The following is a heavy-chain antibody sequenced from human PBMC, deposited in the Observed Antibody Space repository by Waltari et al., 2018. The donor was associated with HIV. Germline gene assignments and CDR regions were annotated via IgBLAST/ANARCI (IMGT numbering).Heavy chain of an antibody. V-gene: IGHV1-69*02. CDR2: SLPILGGP. J-gene: IGHJ5*01. D-gene: IGHD3-10*01. CDR1: GVTSNTSP. Sequence: QVRLVQSGDEVRKSGSSVKISGEAFGVTSNTSPVNWVRRAPGEGLEWGGRLECMGRSLPILGGPAYSQRLRGRVTLSADTATNTAFLQLSSLRSDDTAVYYCATPAAKGTWFASWGKGSQIIVSS. CDR3: ATPAAKGTWFAS.